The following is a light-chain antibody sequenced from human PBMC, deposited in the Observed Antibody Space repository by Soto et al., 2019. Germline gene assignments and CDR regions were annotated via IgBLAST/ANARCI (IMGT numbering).Light chain of an antibody. CDR3: QQSFTAPIT. CDR2: GSS. J-gene: IGKJ5*01. Sequence: DIQMTQSPSSLSASVGDRVTVTCRTSQSISNHLNWYQQKPGEAPKLLIYGSSSLHYGVPSRFNGSGSGSAFTLTISSLQPEDSATYYCQQSFTAPITFGQGTRLEIK. CDR1: QSISNH. V-gene: IGKV1-39*01.